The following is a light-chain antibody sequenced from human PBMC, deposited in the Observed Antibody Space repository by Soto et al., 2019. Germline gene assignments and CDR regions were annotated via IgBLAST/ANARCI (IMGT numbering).Light chain of an antibody. V-gene: IGKV3-15*01. CDR2: GAS. CDR3: QHYNSWPLT. J-gene: IGKJ1*01. CDR1: QSVSSN. Sequence: EIVMTQSPVSLSVSLGERATLSCRASQSVSSNLAWYQQKPGQAPRLLIYGASTRATGIPARFSGSGSGTDFTLTISRLQSEDVTVYYCQHYNSWPLTFGQGTRVEI.